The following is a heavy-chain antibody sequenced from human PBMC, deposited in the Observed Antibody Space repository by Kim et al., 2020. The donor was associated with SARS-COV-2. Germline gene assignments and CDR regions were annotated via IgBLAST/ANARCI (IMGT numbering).Heavy chain of an antibody. V-gene: IGHV3-11*06. D-gene: IGHD3-10*01. CDR3: ARGDGDAWVSSGLDWFDP. Sequence: KGRFTISRDNAKNSLYLQMNSLRAEDTSVYYCARGDGDAWVSSGLDWFDPWGQGTLVTVSS. J-gene: IGHJ5*02.